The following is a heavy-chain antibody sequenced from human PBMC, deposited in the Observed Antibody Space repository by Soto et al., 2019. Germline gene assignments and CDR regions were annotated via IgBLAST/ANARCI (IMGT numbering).Heavy chain of an antibody. CDR3: AKDGYSSGPYYYGMDV. D-gene: IGHD6-19*01. Sequence: GGSLRLSCAASGFTFSSYAMSWVRQAPGKGLEWVSAISGSGGSTYYADSVKGRFTISGDNSKNTLYLQMNSLRAEDTAVYYCAKDGYSSGPYYYGMDVWGQGTTVTVSS. CDR1: GFTFSSYA. J-gene: IGHJ6*02. V-gene: IGHV3-23*01. CDR2: ISGSGGST.